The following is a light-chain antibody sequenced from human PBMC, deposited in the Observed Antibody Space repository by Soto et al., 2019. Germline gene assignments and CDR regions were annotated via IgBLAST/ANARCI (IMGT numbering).Light chain of an antibody. CDR2: DNN. CDR3: GAWDSSLSAVV. Sequence: QSVLTQPPSVSAAPGQKVTISCSGRSSNIGSNYVSWYQQLPGTAPKLLLSDNNNRPSGIPDRFSGSKSGTSATLGITGLQTGDEADYYCGAWDSSLSAVVFGGGTKVTVL. J-gene: IGLJ2*01. V-gene: IGLV1-51*01. CDR1: SSNIGSNY.